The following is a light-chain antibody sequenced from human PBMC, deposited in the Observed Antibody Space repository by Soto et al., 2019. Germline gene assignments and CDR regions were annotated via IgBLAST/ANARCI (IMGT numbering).Light chain of an antibody. CDR3: QSYDSSLTTLV. CDR2: DVS. V-gene: IGLV2-11*01. Sequence: SALTQPRSVSGSPGQSVTISCTGTSSDVGGYNYVSWYLQHPGKAPKVMIYDVSKRPSGVPDRFSGSKSGTSASLAITGLQPEDEADYYCQSYDSSLTTLVFGTGTKGTV. CDR1: SSDVGGYNY. J-gene: IGLJ1*01.